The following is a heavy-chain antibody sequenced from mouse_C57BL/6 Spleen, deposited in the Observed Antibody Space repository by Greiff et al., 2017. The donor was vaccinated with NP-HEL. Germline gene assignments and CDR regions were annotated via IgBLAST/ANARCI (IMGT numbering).Heavy chain of an antibody. V-gene: IGHV1-15*01. CDR1: GYTFTDYE. CDR3: PRDWIATDY. D-gene: IGHD1-1*01. CDR2: IDPDTGGT. J-gene: IGHJ2*01. Sequence: VQLVESGAELVRPGASVTLSCKASGYTFTDYEMHWVKQTPVHGLEWIGEIDPDTGGTAYTQKLKGKAILTADKSSSTAYMELPNLTSEDSAVYYCPRDWIATDYWGQGTTLTVSS.